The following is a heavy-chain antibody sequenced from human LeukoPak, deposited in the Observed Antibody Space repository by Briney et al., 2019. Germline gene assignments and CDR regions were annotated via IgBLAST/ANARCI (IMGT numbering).Heavy chain of an antibody. J-gene: IGHJ4*02. V-gene: IGHV3-48*02. D-gene: IGHD6-13*01. CDR1: GFTFSSYS. Sequence: EGSLRLSCAASGFTFSSYSMNWVRQAPGKGLEWVSYISSSSSTIYYADSVKGRFTISRDNAKNSLYLQMNSLRDEDTAVYYCARMPRRVAAAGKSFDYWGQGTLVTVSS. CDR3: ARMPRRVAAAGKSFDY. CDR2: ISSSSSTI.